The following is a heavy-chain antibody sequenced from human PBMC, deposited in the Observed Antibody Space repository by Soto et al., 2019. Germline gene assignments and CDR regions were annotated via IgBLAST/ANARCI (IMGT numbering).Heavy chain of an antibody. D-gene: IGHD3-22*01. Sequence: SETLSLTCTVSGDSIRSYYWSWIRQPPGKGLEWIGYIYDSGGTNYNPSLKSRVTISVDTSKSQFSLKLSSVTAADTAVYYCARDRAYYESSGLYFDYWGQGTLVTVSS. V-gene: IGHV4-59*01. CDR3: ARDRAYYESSGLYFDY. CDR2: IYDSGGT. CDR1: GDSIRSYY. J-gene: IGHJ4*02.